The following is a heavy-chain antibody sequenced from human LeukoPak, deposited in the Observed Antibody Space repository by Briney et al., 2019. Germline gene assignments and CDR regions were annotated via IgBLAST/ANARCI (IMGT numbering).Heavy chain of an antibody. CDR2: INPNSGGT. CDR1: GYTFTGYY. Sequence: GASVKVSCKASGYTFTGYYMHWVRQAPGQGLEWMGWINPNSGGTNYAQKFQGRVTMTRDTSISTAYMELSRLRSDDTAVYYCARDRVYCSSTSCPRGLGYWGQGTLVTVSS. V-gene: IGHV1-2*02. D-gene: IGHD2-2*01. J-gene: IGHJ4*02. CDR3: ARDRVYCSSTSCPRGLGY.